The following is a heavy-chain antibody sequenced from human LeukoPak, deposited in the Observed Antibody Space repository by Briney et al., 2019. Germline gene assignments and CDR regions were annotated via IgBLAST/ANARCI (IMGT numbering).Heavy chain of an antibody. D-gene: IGHD6-19*01. Sequence: GASLQISCQGSGYIFTSYWIGWGRQVPGKGLEWMGIIYPGDSDTRYSPSFQGQVTISADKSISTAYLQWSSLKASDTAMYYCARTGYSSGWYGRWGQGTLVTVSS. CDR1: GYIFTSYW. V-gene: IGHV5-51*01. CDR3: ARTGYSSGWYGR. J-gene: IGHJ4*02. CDR2: IYPGDSDT.